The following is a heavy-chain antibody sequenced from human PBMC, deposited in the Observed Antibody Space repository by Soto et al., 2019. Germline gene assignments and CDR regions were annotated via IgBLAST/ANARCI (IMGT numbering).Heavy chain of an antibody. CDR3: AKSATGYYYYGMDV. Sequence: ASVKVSCKASGYTFTGYFVHWVRQAPGQGLEWMGWINPNSGGTNYAKKFQDWVTLTRDTSTSTVYMELSSLSSEDTAVYYCAKSATGYYYYGMDVWGQGTTVTVSS. V-gene: IGHV1-2*04. CDR2: INPNSGGT. D-gene: IGHD2-15*01. J-gene: IGHJ6*02. CDR1: GYTFTGYF.